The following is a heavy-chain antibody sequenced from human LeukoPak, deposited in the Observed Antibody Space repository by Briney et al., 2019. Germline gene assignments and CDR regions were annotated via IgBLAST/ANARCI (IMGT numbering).Heavy chain of an antibody. CDR1: GFTFDNYW. J-gene: IGHJ3*02. Sequence: GGSLRPSCEASGFTFDNYWMSWVRQAPGEGLEWVANIKQDGSEKYYVDSVKGRFTISRDNAKNSLFLQMNSLGAEDTAVYYCAVYSSGWYNTFDIWGQGTMVTVSS. CDR2: IKQDGSEK. V-gene: IGHV3-7*01. CDR3: AVYSSGWYNTFDI. D-gene: IGHD6-19*01.